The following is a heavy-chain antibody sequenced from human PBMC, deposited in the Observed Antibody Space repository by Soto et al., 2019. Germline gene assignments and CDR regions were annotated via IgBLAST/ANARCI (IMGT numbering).Heavy chain of an antibody. V-gene: IGHV4-30-4*01. J-gene: IGHJ4*02. Sequence: SETLSLTYRVCGGSIPSADYLWTWFRQAPGQGLEWVGYIFHSVTTYYTQSLKGRPIISIANAKNQFSLRLTSVTSADSAVYVCAREPYLPKARNDFWGQAIL. CDR1: GGSIPSADYL. CDR2: IFHSVTT. CDR3: AREPYLPKARNDF.